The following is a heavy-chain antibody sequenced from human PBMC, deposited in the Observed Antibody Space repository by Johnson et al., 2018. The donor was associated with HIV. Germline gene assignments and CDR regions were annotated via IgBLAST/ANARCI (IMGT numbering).Heavy chain of an antibody. CDR1: RFTFRIYA. J-gene: IGHJ3*02. V-gene: IGHV3-43D*03. CDR3: AKDIASGYTNGGTLDI. D-gene: IGHD6-19*01. Sequence: VQLVESGGGLVQPGGSLRLSCAASRFTFRIYAMTWVRQAPGKGLEWVSLITWEGDRTYYGDSVKGRFTISRDNSKNSLYLQMNRLRPEDTGLYYCAKDIASGYTNGGTLDIWGQGTMVTVSS. CDR2: ITWEGDRT.